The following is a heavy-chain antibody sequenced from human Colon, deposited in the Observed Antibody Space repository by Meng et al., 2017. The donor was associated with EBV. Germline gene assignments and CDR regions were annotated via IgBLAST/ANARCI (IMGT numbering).Heavy chain of an antibody. CDR2: IFYSGNT. D-gene: IGHD3-16*01. J-gene: IGHJ4*02. V-gene: IGHV4-39*07. Sequence: LQLRESGPGLLKPSETPSLTCRVSGDSITTNGYYWGWIRQSPGKGLEWIGSIFYSGNTYFNPSLKTRVTISVDTSKNQFSLKLSSVTAADTAIYYCARERGGVTRDFDSWGQGALVTVSS. CDR1: GDSITTNGYY. CDR3: ARERGGVTRDFDS.